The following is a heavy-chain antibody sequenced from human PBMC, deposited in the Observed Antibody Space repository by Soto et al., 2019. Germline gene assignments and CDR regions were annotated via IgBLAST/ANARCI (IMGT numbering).Heavy chain of an antibody. D-gene: IGHD7-27*01. CDR1: GGSFSGYY. CDR3: ARGWGRIFDY. V-gene: IGHV4-34*01. J-gene: IGHJ4*02. Sequence: QVQLQQWGAGLLKPSETLSLTCAVYGGSFSGYYWNWIRQPPGKGLEWIGEINNSGSTNYNPSLRSRVTLSVATAKNQFSLKLSSVTAAATAVYYCARGWGRIFDYWGQGTLVTVSS. CDR2: INNSGST.